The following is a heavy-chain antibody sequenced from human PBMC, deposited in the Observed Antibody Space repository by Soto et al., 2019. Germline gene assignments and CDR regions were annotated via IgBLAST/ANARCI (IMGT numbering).Heavy chain of an antibody. CDR1: GGSISSYY. CDR2: IYYSGST. CDR3: ARDRGYSYGRYYYYGMDV. D-gene: IGHD5-18*01. J-gene: IGHJ6*02. Sequence: SETLSLTCTVSGGSISSYYWSWIRQPPGKGLEWIGYIYYSGSTNYNPSLKSRVTISVDTSKNQFSLKLSSVTAADTAVYYCARDRGYSYGRYYYYGMDVWGQGTTVTVS. V-gene: IGHV4-59*01.